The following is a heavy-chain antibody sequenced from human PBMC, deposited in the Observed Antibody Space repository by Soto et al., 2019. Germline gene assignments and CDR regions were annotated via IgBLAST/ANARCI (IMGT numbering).Heavy chain of an antibody. D-gene: IGHD5-18*01. CDR2: ISGSGGST. V-gene: IGHV3-23*01. J-gene: IGHJ3*02. CDR3: AKDRLTWIQLWFADAFDI. Sequence: EVQLLESGGGLVQPGGSLRLSCAASGFTFSSYAMSWVRQAPGKGLEWVSAISGSGGSTYYADSVKGRFTISRDNSKNTLYLQMNSLRAEDTAVYYCAKDRLTWIQLWFADAFDIWGQGTMVTVSS. CDR1: GFTFSSYA.